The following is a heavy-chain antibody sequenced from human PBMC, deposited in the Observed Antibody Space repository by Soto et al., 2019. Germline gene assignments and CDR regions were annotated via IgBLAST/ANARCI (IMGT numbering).Heavy chain of an antibody. V-gene: IGHV3-15*01. J-gene: IGHJ6*02. D-gene: IGHD1-1*01. CDR3: SGNADVYHGMLV. CDR1: GLTFSDAW. Sequence: EVQVVESGGGLVKPGDSLRLSCVVSGLTFSDAWVSWVRQAPGKGLEWLGRIKNRGTTDYPAPGKGRFIISRDDSKNTLYLQMNSLKSEDTAVYYGSGNADVYHGMLVWGQGTTVTVSS. CDR2: IKNRGTT.